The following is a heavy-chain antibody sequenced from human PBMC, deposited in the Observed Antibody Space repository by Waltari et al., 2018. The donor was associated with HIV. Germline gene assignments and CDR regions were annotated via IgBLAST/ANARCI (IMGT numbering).Heavy chain of an antibody. Sequence: EVQLVESGGGLVQPGGSLRLSCVASGFAVDSSYMNWVRQAPGKGLEWVSTIHNSGTTYYSDSVRGRFSVSRDNSKNTLYLQMNSLRAEDTAMYYCARDSYSRYWGQGTLVTVSS. D-gene: IGHD2-15*01. J-gene: IGHJ4*02. CDR3: ARDSYSRY. CDR2: IHNSGTT. V-gene: IGHV3-53*01. CDR1: GFAVDSSY.